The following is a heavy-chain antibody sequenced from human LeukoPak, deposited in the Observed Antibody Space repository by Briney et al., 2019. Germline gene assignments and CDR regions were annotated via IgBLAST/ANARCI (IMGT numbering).Heavy chain of an antibody. D-gene: IGHD5-24*01. CDR2: FDPEDGET. CDR1: GYTLSELS. Sequence: ASVKVSCKVSGYTLSELSMHWVRQAPGKGLEWMGGFDPEDGETIYAQKFQGRVTMTEDTSTDTVYMELSSLRSEDTAVYYCARAAGLQLRGRFGYFDYWGQGTLVTVSS. V-gene: IGHV1-24*01. J-gene: IGHJ4*02. CDR3: ARAAGLQLRGRFGYFDY.